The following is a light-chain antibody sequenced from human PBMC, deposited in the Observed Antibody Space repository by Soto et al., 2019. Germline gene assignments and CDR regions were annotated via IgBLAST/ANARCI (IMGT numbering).Light chain of an antibody. Sequence: EIVMTQSPATLSVSPGERATLSCRASPSVSINLAWYQQKPGQSPKLLIYGASTRATDIPARFSGRGSGRDFALTISSLQSEDFAVYYCQQSNDWPLRSFGGGTKVDIK. J-gene: IGKJ4*01. V-gene: IGKV3-15*01. CDR3: QQSNDWPLRS. CDR2: GAS. CDR1: PSVSIN.